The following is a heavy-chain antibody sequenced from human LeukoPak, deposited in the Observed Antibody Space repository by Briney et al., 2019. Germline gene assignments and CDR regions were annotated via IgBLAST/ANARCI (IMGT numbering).Heavy chain of an antibody. J-gene: IGHJ4*02. V-gene: IGHV3-7*01. CDR3: ARATLGYCSSTSCYTGYFDY. Sequence: GGSLRLSCAASGFTFSSYWMSWVRQAPGKGLEWVANIKQDGREKYYVDSVKGRFTISRDNAKNSLYLQMNSLRAEDTAVYYCARATLGYCSSTSCYTGYFDYWGQGTLVTVSS. CDR1: GFTFSSYW. D-gene: IGHD2-2*02. CDR2: IKQDGREK.